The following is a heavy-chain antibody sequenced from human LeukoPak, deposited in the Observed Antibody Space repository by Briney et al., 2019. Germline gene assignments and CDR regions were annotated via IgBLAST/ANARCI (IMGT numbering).Heavy chain of an antibody. V-gene: IGHV3-7*01. Sequence: GGSLRLSCAASGFGFSNYWMSWVRQAPGKGLEWVANMNEDGSEKNYVDSVKDRFTISRDNAQDSLYLRMNSLRAEDTAVYYCARDRGYSNFDYWGQGTLLTVSS. D-gene: IGHD4-11*01. CDR3: ARDRGYSNFDY. CDR2: MNEDGSEK. J-gene: IGHJ4*02. CDR1: GFGFSNYW.